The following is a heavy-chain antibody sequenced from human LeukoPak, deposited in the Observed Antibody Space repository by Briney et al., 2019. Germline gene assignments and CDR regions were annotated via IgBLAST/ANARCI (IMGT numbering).Heavy chain of an antibody. CDR3: AKAPTISPAAGPKPDY. Sequence: PGGSLRLFCAASGFTFSSYAMSWVRQAPGKGLEWVSAISGSGGSTYYADSVKGRFTISRDNSKNTLYLQMNSLRAEDTAVYYCAKAPTISPAAGPKPDYWGQGTLVTVSS. CDR1: GFTFSSYA. V-gene: IGHV3-23*01. J-gene: IGHJ4*02. D-gene: IGHD6-13*01. CDR2: ISGSGGST.